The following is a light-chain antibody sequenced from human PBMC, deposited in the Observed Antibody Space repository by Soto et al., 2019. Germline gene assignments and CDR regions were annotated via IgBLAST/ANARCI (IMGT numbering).Light chain of an antibody. V-gene: IGKV3-20*01. Sequence: EILLTQPPGTLSLSPGERATLSCRATQTISSNYLAWYQQKPGQAPKLLIHGASTRATGIPDRFSGSGSGTDFTLTISRLEPEDFAVYYCQLYGSSPKTFGQGTKVEV. J-gene: IGKJ1*01. CDR2: GAS. CDR3: QLYGSSPKT. CDR1: QTISSNY.